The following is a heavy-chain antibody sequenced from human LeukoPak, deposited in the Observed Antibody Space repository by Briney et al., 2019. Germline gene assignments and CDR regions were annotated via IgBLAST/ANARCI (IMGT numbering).Heavy chain of an antibody. J-gene: IGHJ3*02. Sequence: ASVKVSCKASGFTFTSSAMQWVRQARGQRLEWIGWIVVGSGNTNYAQKFQERVTITRDMSTSTAYMELSSLRSEDTAVYYCAADLGTSGSDAFDTWGQGTMVTVSS. CDR2: IVVGSGNT. D-gene: IGHD5-12*01. CDR1: GFTFTSSA. CDR3: AADLGTSGSDAFDT. V-gene: IGHV1-58*02.